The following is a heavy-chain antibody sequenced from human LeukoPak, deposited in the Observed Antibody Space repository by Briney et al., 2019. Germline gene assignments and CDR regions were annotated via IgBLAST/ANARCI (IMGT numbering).Heavy chain of an antibody. CDR2: IWYDGSNK. D-gene: IGHD3-10*01. CDR3: ASLHYYGSGSPPGYFDY. V-gene: IGHV3-33*01. Sequence: GGSLRLSCTASGFIFGDYAMSWVRQAPGKGLEWVAVIWYDGSNKYYADSVKGRFTISRDNSKNTLYLQMNSLRAEDTAVYYCASLHYYGSGSPPGYFDYWGQGTLVTVSS. CDR1: GFIFGDYA. J-gene: IGHJ4*02.